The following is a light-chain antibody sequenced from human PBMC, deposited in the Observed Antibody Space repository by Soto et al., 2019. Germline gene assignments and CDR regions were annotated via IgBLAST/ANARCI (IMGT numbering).Light chain of an antibody. CDR3: SSYAGSSNV. CDR2: EVT. CDR1: SSDVGGHEY. Sequence: QSVLTQPPSASGSPGQSVTISCTGTSSDVGGHEYVSWYQQHPGKAPKLLIFEVTARPSGVPDRFSGSKSGNTASLTVSGLQTEDEADYYCSSYAGSSNVFGTGTKLTVL. J-gene: IGLJ1*01. V-gene: IGLV2-8*01.